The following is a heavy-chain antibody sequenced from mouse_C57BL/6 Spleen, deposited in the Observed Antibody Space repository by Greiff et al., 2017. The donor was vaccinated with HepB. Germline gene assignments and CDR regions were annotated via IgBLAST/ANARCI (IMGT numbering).Heavy chain of an antibody. Sequence: VQLQQSGAELVRPGASVKLSCTASGFNIKDDYMPWVKQRPEQGLEWIGWIDPENGDTEYASKFQGKATITADTSSNTAYLQLSSLTSEDTAVYYCTKAGTGFFDYWGQGTTLTVSS. CDR3: TKAGTGFFDY. D-gene: IGHD3-3*01. CDR2: IDPENGDT. V-gene: IGHV14-4*01. J-gene: IGHJ2*01. CDR1: GFNIKDDY.